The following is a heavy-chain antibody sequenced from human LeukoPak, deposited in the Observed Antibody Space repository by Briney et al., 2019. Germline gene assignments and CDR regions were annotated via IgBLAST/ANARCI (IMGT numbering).Heavy chain of an antibody. CDR3: ASSLWLQWSADY. J-gene: IGHJ4*02. D-gene: IGHD5-24*01. Sequence: GGSLRLSCAASGFTFSDYYMSWIRQAPGKGLEWVSYISSSGSTIYYADSVKGRFTISRDNAKNSLYLQMNSLRAEDTAVYYCASSLWLQWSADYWGQGTLVTVSS. V-gene: IGHV3-11*04. CDR1: GFTFSDYY. CDR2: ISSSGSTI.